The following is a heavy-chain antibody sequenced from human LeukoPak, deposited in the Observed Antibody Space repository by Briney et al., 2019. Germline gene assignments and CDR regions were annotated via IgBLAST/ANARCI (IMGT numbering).Heavy chain of an antibody. Sequence: QPSQTLSLTCAVSGGSISSADYSWSWIRQPPGKGLEWIGYIYHSGSTYYNPSLKSRVAISVDRSKNQFSLKLSSVTAADTAVYYCARGDCTNGVCFLFDYWGQGTLVTVSS. CDR1: GGSISSADYS. CDR2: IYHSGST. CDR3: ARGDCTNGVCFLFDY. J-gene: IGHJ4*02. V-gene: IGHV4-30-2*01. D-gene: IGHD2-8*01.